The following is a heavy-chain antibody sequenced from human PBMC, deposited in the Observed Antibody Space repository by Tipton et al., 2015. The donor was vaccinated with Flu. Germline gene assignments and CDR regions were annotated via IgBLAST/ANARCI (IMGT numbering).Heavy chain of an antibody. Sequence: QSGAEVKKPGTSVKVSCKASGFTFTSSAMQWVRQARGQRLEWIGWIVVGSGNTNYAQKFQERVTITRDMSTSTAYMELSSLRSEDTAVYYCAAPTPPGGIAARGDNDAFDIWGQGTMVTVSS. CDR2: IVVGSGNT. J-gene: IGHJ3*02. V-gene: IGHV1-58*02. CDR3: AAPTPPGGIAARGDNDAFDI. CDR1: GFTFTSSA. D-gene: IGHD6-6*01.